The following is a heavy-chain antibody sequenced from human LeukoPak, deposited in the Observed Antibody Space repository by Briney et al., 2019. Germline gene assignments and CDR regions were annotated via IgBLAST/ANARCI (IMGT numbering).Heavy chain of an antibody. CDR3: ARGSNYYHSSGFSYYFDY. J-gene: IGHJ4*02. D-gene: IGHD3-22*01. CDR1: GVSISSVGYY. Sequence: PSGTLSLTCAVSGVSISSVGYYWGWIRQRPGKGLEWIVYIGYTGSTYSNPSLKSRVTISVDTSKNQFSLKLSSVTAADTAVYYCARGSNYYHSSGFSYYFDYWGQGTLVTVSS. V-gene: IGHV4-31*11. CDR2: IGYTGST.